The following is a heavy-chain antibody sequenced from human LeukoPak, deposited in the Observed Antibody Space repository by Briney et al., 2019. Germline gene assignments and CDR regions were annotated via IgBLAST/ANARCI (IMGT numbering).Heavy chain of an antibody. CDR3: ARLPAVRDGYNLVCGYFDY. Sequence: SETLSLTCTGSGGSIGSSGYSSGWIRQPPGKGLEWIGGIPYSATIYCNLSLKSRVTMSVDTSKNQFSLKLRSVTAADTAGYYCARLPAVRDGYNLVCGYFDYWGQGTLVTVSS. D-gene: IGHD5-24*01. J-gene: IGHJ4*02. V-gene: IGHV4-39*01. CDR1: GGSIGSSGYS. CDR2: IPYSATI.